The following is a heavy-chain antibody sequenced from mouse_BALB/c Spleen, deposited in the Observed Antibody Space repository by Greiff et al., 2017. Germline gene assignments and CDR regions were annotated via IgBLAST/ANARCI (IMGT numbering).Heavy chain of an antibody. CDR3: ARGGYHWYFDV. D-gene: IGHD1-2*01. J-gene: IGHJ1*01. Sequence: EVHLVESGGGLVQPGGSRKLSCAASGFTFSSFGMHWVRQAPEKGLEWVAYISSGSSTIYYADTVKGRFTISRDNPKNTLFLQMTSLRSEDTAMYDCARGGYHWYFDVWGAGTTVTVSS. CDR1: GFTFSSFG. V-gene: IGHV5-17*02. CDR2: ISSGSSTI.